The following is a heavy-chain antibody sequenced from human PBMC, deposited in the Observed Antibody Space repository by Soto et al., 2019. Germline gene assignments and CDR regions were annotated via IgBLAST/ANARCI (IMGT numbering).Heavy chain of an antibody. V-gene: IGHV1-18*01. J-gene: IGHJ4*02. Sequence: QIQLVQSGAEVKRPGASVKVSCKASGYTFTDYRISWVRQAPGQGLEWIGWIGTYSGRSDSAQKVRGRLTMTTDTSTTTAYMDLRSLRIDDTAVYYCARRHGDPSSAAGFDYWGQGTLVTVSS. CDR3: ARRHGDPSSAAGFDY. CDR1: GYTFTDYR. CDR2: IGTYSGRS. D-gene: IGHD2-15*01.